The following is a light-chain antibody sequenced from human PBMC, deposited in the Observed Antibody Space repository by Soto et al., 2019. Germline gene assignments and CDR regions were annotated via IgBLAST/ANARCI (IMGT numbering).Light chain of an antibody. CDR3: CSYAGSNTWV. V-gene: IGLV2-11*01. CDR2: DVT. CDR1: SSDIGGYNY. J-gene: IGLJ3*02. Sequence: QSVLTQPRSVSGSPGQSVTISCTGTSSDIGGYNYVSWNQQHPGKAPKLMIFDVTKRPSGVPDRFSGSKSGNTASLTITGLQGEDEADYYCCSYAGSNTWVFGGGTKLTVL.